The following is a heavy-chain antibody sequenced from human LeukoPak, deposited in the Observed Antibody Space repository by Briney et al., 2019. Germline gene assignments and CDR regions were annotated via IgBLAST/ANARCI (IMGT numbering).Heavy chain of an antibody. J-gene: IGHJ6*03. CDR2: IIPILGIA. D-gene: IGHD5-18*01. V-gene: IGHV1-69*04. CDR1: GGTFSSYA. CDR3: ARAIQLDYYYYYMDV. Sequence: ASVKVSCKASGGTFSSYAISWVRQAPGQGLEWMGRIIPILGIANYAQKFQGRVTITADESTSTAYMELSSLRSEDTAVCYCARAIQLDYYYYYMDVWGKGTAVTVSS.